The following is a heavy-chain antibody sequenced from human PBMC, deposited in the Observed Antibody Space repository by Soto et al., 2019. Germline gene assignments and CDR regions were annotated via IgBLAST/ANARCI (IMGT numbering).Heavy chain of an antibody. CDR1: GFTFSSYG. V-gene: IGHV3-30*18. J-gene: IGHJ5*02. Sequence: PGGSLRLSCAASGFTFSSYGMHWVRQAPGKGLEWVAVISYDGSNKYYADSVKGRFTISRDNSKNTLYLQMNSLRAEDTAVYYCAKDSGNSGGWLDPWGQGAMVTVYS. D-gene: IGHD2-15*01. CDR2: ISYDGSNK. CDR3: AKDSGNSGGWLDP.